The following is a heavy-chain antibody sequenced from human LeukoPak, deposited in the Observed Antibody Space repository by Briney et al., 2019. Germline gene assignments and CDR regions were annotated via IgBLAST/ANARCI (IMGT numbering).Heavy chain of an antibody. Sequence: SQTLSLTCTVAGGSISSGGYYWSWIRQHPGKGLEWIGYIYYSGSTYYNPSLKSRVTISVYTSKNQFSLKLSSVTAADTAVYYCARGVIEYSSSSGHLXFLXXXXNXFXPWGXXTLVTVS. CDR2: IYYSGST. CDR1: GGSISSGGYY. J-gene: IGHJ5*02. CDR3: ARGVIEYSSSSGHLXFLXXXXNXFXP. V-gene: IGHV4-31*03. D-gene: IGHD6-6*01.